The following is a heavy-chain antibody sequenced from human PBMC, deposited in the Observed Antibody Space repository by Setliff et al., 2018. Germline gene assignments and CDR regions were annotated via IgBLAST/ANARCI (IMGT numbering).Heavy chain of an antibody. D-gene: IGHD3-16*02. CDR2: INHSGST. CDR1: GGSFSGYY. Sequence: SETLSLTCAVYGGSFSGYYWSWIRQPPRKGLEWIGEINHSGSTNYNPSLKSRVTISVDTSKNQFSLKLSSVTAADTAVYYCARGRVLYDYVWGSYRYEDYYYGMDVWGQGTTVTVSS. V-gene: IGHV4-34*01. J-gene: IGHJ6*02. CDR3: ARGRVLYDYVWGSYRYEDYYYGMDV.